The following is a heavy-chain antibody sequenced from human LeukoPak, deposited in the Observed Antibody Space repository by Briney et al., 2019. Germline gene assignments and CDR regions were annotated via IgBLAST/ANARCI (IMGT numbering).Heavy chain of an antibody. D-gene: IGHD3-3*01. CDR1: GFTFSRYW. CDR2: IKQDGSEK. J-gene: IGHJ4*02. Sequence: GGSLRLSCAASGFTFSRYWMTWVRQAPGKGLKWVANIKQDGSEKYYVDSVKGRFTISKDNAKNSLYLQMNSLRVEDTAAYYCARDGGRNNDYWGQGTLVTVSS. V-gene: IGHV3-7*01. CDR3: ARDGGRNNDY.